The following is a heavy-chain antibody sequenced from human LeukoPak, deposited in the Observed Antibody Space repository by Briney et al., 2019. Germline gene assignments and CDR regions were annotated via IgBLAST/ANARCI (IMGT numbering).Heavy chain of an antibody. J-gene: IGHJ4*02. D-gene: IGHD3-10*01. V-gene: IGHV3-64D*06. CDR2: ISSNGGPT. CDR3: VKDRAVDY. CDR1: GFSFSSYA. Sequence: GGSLRLSCSASGFSFSSYAMQWVRQAPGKGLEYVSSISSNGGPTYYADSVRGRFTISRDNSKNTLYLQMSSLRTEDTAVYYCVKDRAVDYWGQGTLVTVSS.